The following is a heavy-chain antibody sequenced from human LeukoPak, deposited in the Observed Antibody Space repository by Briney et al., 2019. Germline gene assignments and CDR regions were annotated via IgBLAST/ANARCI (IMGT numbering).Heavy chain of an antibody. D-gene: IGHD5-18*01. CDR2: IRSKAYGGTT. J-gene: IGHJ4*02. CDR1: GFTFGDYA. Sequence: GGSLRLSCTASGFTFGDYAMSWFRQAPGKGLEWVGFIRSKAYGGTTEYAASVKGRFTISRDDSKSIAYLQMNSLKTEDTAVYYCTRVDTAMVYYFDYWGQGTLVTVSS. CDR3: TRVDTAMVYYFDY. V-gene: IGHV3-49*03.